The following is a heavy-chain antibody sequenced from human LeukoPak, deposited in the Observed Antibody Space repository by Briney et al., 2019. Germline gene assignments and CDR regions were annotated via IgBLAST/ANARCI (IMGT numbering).Heavy chain of an antibody. CDR1: GFTFTKYW. V-gene: IGHV3-7*03. J-gene: IGHJ6*02. Sequence: PGDSLRLSCAASGFTFTKYWMTWVRQAPGKGLEWVGNVKQDGSDKNYMDSVKGRFTISRDNTKNSVYLQMNRLRAEDTAIYYCAREWGYGCGGECFSGIQAYYGMDVWGQGTTVTVSS. D-gene: IGHD2-15*01. CDR2: VKQDGSDK. CDR3: AREWGYGCGGECFSGIQAYYGMDV.